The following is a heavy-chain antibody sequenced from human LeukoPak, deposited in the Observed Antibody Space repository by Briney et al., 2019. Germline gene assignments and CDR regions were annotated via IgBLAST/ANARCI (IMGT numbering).Heavy chain of an antibody. CDR3: ARNRGLSATHNFDY. J-gene: IGHJ4*02. Sequence: ASVKVSCKASGYTFTSYAMHWVRQAPGQRLEWMGWINAGNGNTKYSQKFQGRVTMTRDTSTSTVYMELSSLRSEDTAVYYCARNRGLSATHNFDYWGQGTLVTVSS. V-gene: IGHV1-3*01. D-gene: IGHD6-25*01. CDR1: GYTFTSYA. CDR2: INAGNGNT.